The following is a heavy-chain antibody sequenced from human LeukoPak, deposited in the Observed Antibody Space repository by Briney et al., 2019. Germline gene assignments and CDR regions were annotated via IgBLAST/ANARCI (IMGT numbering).Heavy chain of an antibody. CDR1: GFTFSSYG. CDR2: IWYDGSNK. Sequence: QPGRSLRLSCAASGFTFSSYGMHCVRQAPGKGLEWVAVIWYDGSNKYYADSVKGRFTISRDNSKNTLYLQMNSLRAEDTAVYYCARALGFDWLLSPFVDYWGQGTLVTVSS. CDR3: ARALGFDWLLSPFVDY. V-gene: IGHV3-33*01. D-gene: IGHD3-9*01. J-gene: IGHJ4*02.